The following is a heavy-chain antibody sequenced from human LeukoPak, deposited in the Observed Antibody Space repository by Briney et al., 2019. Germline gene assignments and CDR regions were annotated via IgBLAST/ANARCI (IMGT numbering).Heavy chain of an antibody. CDR1: GSTSSSYA. CDR3: ARRGSWGNSGCFDY. V-gene: IGHV3-23*01. D-gene: IGHD4-23*01. CDR2: ISGRGRST. J-gene: IGHJ4*02. Sequence: SLTPSSPAAGSTSSSYAMGWVRPAPGKGLEWVSAISGRGRSTYYAVSGKGRFTSARDNSKSTLDLQMNSLRAEDTAVYYGARRGSWGNSGCFDYWGQGTLVTVSS.